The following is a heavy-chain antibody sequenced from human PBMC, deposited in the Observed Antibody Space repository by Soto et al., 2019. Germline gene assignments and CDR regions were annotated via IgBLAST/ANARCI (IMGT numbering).Heavy chain of an antibody. Sequence: EVQLLESGGGLVQPGGSLRLSCAASGFTFRSYAMSWVRQAPGKGLEWVSGISGSGGNIYYIDSVKGRFTISRDNSKNMVFLQMNNLRAEDTAVYYCAKERATVTTNDWGQGTLVTVYS. V-gene: IGHV3-23*01. D-gene: IGHD4-17*01. CDR1: GFTFRSYA. CDR3: AKERATVTTND. J-gene: IGHJ4*02. CDR2: ISGSGGNI.